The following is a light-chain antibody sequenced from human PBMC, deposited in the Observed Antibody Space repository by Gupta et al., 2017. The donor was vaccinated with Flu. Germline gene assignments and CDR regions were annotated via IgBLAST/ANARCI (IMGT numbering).Light chain of an antibody. J-gene: IGLJ1*01. CDR2: EGS. V-gene: IGLV2-23*01. Sequence: QSALTQPASVSGSPGQSITISCTGTSSDVGSYNLVSWYQQHPGKAPKLMMYEGSKRPSGVSNRVSGSKSGNTASLTISGLQAEDDADDYCCSYAGSSLVVFGTGTKLTVL. CDR1: SSDVGSYNL. CDR3: CSYAGSSLVV.